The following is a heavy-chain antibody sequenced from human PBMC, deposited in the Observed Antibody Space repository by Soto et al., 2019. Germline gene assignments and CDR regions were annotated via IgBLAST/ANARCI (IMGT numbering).Heavy chain of an antibody. Sequence: GGSLRLSCAASGFTFSSYAMSWVRQAPGKGLEWVSAISGSGGSTYYADSVKGRLTISRDNSKNTLYLQMNSLRAEDTAVYYCAKDKIGSSGYYPDYWGQGTLVTVSS. J-gene: IGHJ4*02. V-gene: IGHV3-23*01. D-gene: IGHD3-22*01. CDR3: AKDKIGSSGYYPDY. CDR2: ISGSGGST. CDR1: GFTFSSYA.